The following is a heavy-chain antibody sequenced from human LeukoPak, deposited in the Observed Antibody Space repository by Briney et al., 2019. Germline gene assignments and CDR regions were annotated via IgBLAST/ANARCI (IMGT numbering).Heavy chain of an antibody. CDR1: GDSVSSSSAA. V-gene: IGHV6-1*01. D-gene: IGHD6-19*01. J-gene: IGHJ4*02. Sequence: QTLSLTCAISGDSVSSSSAAWNWIRQSPSRGLEWLGRTYYRSKWYNDYAVSVKSRITINPDTPKNQFSLQLNSVTPEDTAVYYCAREEGIAVAGNYYFDYWGQGTLVTVSS. CDR3: AREEGIAVAGNYYFDY. CDR2: TYYRSKWYN.